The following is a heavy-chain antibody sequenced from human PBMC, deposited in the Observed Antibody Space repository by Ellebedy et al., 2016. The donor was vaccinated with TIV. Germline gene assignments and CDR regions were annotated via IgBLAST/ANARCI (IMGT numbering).Heavy chain of an antibody. V-gene: IGHV3-23*01. Sequence: GESLKISCAASGFTFNSYAMSWVRQAPGKGLEWVSGISGSAVSTAYADSVKGRFTISRDNSKNTLYLQMNSLRAEDTAVYYCASSRYHYYLGNTIFVYWGQGTLVTVAS. D-gene: IGHD3-10*01. CDR2: ISGSAVST. CDR1: GFTFNSYA. CDR3: ASSRYHYYLGNTIFVY. J-gene: IGHJ4*02.